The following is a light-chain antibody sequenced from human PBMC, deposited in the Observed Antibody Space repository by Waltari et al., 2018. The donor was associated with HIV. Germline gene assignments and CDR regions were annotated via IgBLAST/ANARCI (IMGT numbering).Light chain of an antibody. V-gene: IGLV3-19*01. Sequence: SSELTQDPAVSVALGQTVRITCQGDSLRSYYASRYQQKPGPAPLLVIYGKNNRPSGIPDRFSGSSSGNTASLTITGAQAEDEADYYCNSRDSSGNHLEVFGTGTKVTVL. CDR2: GKN. CDR1: SLRSYY. CDR3: NSRDSSGNHLEV. J-gene: IGLJ1*01.